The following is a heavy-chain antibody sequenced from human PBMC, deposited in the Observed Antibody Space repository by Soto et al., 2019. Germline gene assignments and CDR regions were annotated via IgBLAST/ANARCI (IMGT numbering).Heavy chain of an antibody. CDR2: IIPILGIT. J-gene: IGHJ6*02. Sequence: QVQLGQSGAEVKKPGPSVQVSCKASGGTFSSYTISWVRQAPGQGLEWMGRIIPILGITNYAQKFQRRVTITADKSTSTAYMELSSLRSEDTAVYYCARNMYSSGRYGMDVWGQGTTVTVSS. D-gene: IGHD6-19*01. CDR1: GGTFSSYT. V-gene: IGHV1-69*02. CDR3: ARNMYSSGRYGMDV.